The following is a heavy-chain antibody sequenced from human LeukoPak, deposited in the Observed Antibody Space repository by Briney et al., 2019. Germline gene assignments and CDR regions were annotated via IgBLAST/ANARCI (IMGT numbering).Heavy chain of an antibody. CDR1: GYTFTSYY. J-gene: IGHJ5*02. CDR2: INPSGGST. Sequence: ASVKVSCKASGYTFTSYYMHWVRQAPGQGLEWMGIINPSGGSTSYAQKFQGRVTMTRDTSTSTVYMELSSLRSEDTAVYYCARDYVTMVRGANWFDPWGQGTLVTVSS. CDR3: ARDYVTMVRGANWFDP. D-gene: IGHD3-10*01. V-gene: IGHV1-46*01.